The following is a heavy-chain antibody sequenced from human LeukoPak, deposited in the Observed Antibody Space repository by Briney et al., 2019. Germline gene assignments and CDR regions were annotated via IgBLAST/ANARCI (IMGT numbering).Heavy chain of an antibody. Sequence: SETLSLTCTVSGDSISNYFWSWIRQPPGKGLEWIGYIYHSGSTNYNPSLKSRVTILVDMSKNQFSLNLSSVTAADTAVYYCARVSGYDWESFYDYWGQGTLVTVSS. CDR2: IYHSGST. CDR3: ARVSGYDWESFYDY. J-gene: IGHJ4*02. V-gene: IGHV4-59*01. D-gene: IGHD5-12*01. CDR1: GDSISNYF.